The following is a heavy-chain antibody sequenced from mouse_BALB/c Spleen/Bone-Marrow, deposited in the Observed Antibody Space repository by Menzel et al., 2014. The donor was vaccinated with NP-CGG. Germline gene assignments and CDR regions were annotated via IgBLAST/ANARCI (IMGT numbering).Heavy chain of an antibody. Sequence: QVQLKQSGAELAKPRASVKMSCKASGYTFTNYWMHWVKQRPGQGLEWIGYIDPSTGYTEYNQKFKDKATLTADKSSSTDYMQLRRLTSEDAAVCYCARGGIYDGYSHWGQGTLGTISA. CDR2: IDPSTGYT. J-gene: IGHJ3*01. D-gene: IGHD2-3*01. V-gene: IGHV1-7*01. CDR1: GYTFTNYW. CDR3: ARGGIYDGYSH.